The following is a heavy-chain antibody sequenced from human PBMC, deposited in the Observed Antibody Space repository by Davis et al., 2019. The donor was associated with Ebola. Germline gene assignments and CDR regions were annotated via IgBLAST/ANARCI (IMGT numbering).Heavy chain of an antibody. J-gene: IGHJ6*02. CDR1: GYTFTSYY. V-gene: IGHV1-46*01. Sequence: ASVKVSCKASGYTFTSYYMHWVRQAPGQGLEWMGIINPSGGSTSYAQKFQGRVTMTRDTSTSTVYMELSSLRSEDTAVYYCANVAAVSQRDYYGMDVWGQGTTVTVSS. CDR3: ANVAAVSQRDYYGMDV. D-gene: IGHD6-13*01. CDR2: INPSGGST.